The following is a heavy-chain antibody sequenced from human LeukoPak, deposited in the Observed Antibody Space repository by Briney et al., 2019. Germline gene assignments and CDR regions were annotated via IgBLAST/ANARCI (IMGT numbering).Heavy chain of an antibody. D-gene: IGHD3-10*01. CDR3: ARGPLYYYGSGSYDP. CDR2: IYNRGTT. V-gene: IGHV4-59*01. CDR1: GGSISDYH. Sequence: SETLSLTCTVSGGSISDYHWTWIRQPPGKALEYIGYIYNRGTTYYNPSLRSRVTISVDTSKNQFSLKLSSVTAADTAVYYCARGPLYYYGSGSYDPWGQGTLVTVSS. J-gene: IGHJ5*02.